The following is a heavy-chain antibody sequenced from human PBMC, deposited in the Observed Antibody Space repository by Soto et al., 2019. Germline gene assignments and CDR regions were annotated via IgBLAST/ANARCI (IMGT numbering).Heavy chain of an antibody. D-gene: IGHD4-17*01. CDR1: GVTLSTYR. J-gene: IGHJ3*02. CDR3: ASQGPYMTTETKNAFDI. Sequence: PGGSLRLSCAASGVTLSTYRMNWVRQARGKGLGWVSRINSDGSSTSYADSVKGRFTISRDNAKNTLYLQMNSLRAADTAVYYCASQGPYMTTETKNAFDIWGQGTMVTVSS. CDR2: INSDGSST. V-gene: IGHV3-74*01.